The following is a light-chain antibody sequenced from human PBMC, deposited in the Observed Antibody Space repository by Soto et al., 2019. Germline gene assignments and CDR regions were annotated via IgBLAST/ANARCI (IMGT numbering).Light chain of an antibody. CDR1: QSSSSW. V-gene: IGKV1-5*01. Sequence: DIQMTQSPSTLSASVGDRVTITCRASQSSSSWLAWYQQKPGKAPKLLIYDASSLESGVPSRFSGSGSGTEFTLTISSLQPDDFATYYCQQYNSYSPITFGPGTKVDIK. CDR2: DAS. CDR3: QQYNSYSPIT. J-gene: IGKJ3*01.